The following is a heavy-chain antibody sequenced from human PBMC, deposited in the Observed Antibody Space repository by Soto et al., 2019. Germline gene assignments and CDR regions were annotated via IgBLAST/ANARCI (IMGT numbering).Heavy chain of an antibody. V-gene: IGHV1-2*04. CDR1: GYTFTGYY. CDR2: INPNSGGT. D-gene: IGHD3-10*01. Sequence: GASVKVSCKASGYTFTGYYMHWVRPAPGQGLEWMGRINPNSGGTNYAQKFQGWVTMTRDTSISTAYMELSRLRSDDTAVYYCARALPRRLSYYYGSGDAFDIWGQGTMVTVSS. J-gene: IGHJ3*02. CDR3: ARALPRRLSYYYGSGDAFDI.